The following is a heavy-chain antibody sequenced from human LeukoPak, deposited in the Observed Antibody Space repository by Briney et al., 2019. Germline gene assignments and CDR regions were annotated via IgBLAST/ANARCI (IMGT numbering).Heavy chain of an antibody. D-gene: IGHD4-17*01. CDR2: IYYSGST. V-gene: IGHV4-30-4*08. CDR1: GGSISSGGYY. J-gene: IGHJ4*02. Sequence: SSETLSLTCTVSGGSISSGGYYWSWIRQHPGKGLEWIGYIYYSGSTYYNPSLKSRVTISVDTSKNQFSLKLSSVTAADTAVYYCARVHGDYEPFDYWGQGTLVTVSS. CDR3: ARVHGDYEPFDY.